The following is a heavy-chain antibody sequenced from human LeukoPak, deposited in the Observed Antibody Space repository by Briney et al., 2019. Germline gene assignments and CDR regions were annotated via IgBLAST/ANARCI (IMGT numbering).Heavy chain of an antibody. J-gene: IGHJ4*02. V-gene: IGHV3-30-3*01. CDR2: ISYDGSNK. CDR1: GFTFSSYA. CDR3: ARGAEAMVRGGGGY. D-gene: IGHD3-10*01. Sequence: GGSLRLSCAASGFTFSSYAMHWVRQAPGKGLEWVAVISYDGSNKYYADSVKGRFTISRDNSKNTLYLQMNSRRAEDTAVYYCARGAEAMVRGGGGYWGQGTLVTVSS.